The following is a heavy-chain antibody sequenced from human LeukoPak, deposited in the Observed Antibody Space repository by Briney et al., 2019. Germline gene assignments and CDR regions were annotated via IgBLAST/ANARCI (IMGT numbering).Heavy chain of an antibody. CDR3: ARSAYNWN. CDR2: IDPSGSSL. CDR1: GFTLSDYV. D-gene: IGHD1-20*01. J-gene: IGHJ4*02. Sequence: GGSLRLSCAASGFTLSDYVVAWIRQPPGKGLEWVAYIDPSGSSLYYADSVKGRFTVSRDNAKNSLFLHMKSLRAEDSAAYYCARSAYNWNWGQGTLVAVSS. V-gene: IGHV3-11*01.